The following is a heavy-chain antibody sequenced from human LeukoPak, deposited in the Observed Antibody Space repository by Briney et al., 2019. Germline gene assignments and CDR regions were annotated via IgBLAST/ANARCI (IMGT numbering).Heavy chain of an antibody. J-gene: IGHJ5*02. CDR2: IYYSGST. CDR3: ARQGGRYCSSTSCYKGLNGFDP. D-gene: IGHD2-2*02. Sequence: SETLSLTCTVSGGSISSSSYYWGWIRQPPGKGLEWIGSIYYSGSTYYNPSLKSRVTISVDTSKNQFSLKLSSVTAADTAVYYCARQGGRYCSSTSCYKGLNGFDPWGQGTLVTVSS. V-gene: IGHV4-39*01. CDR1: GGSISSSSYY.